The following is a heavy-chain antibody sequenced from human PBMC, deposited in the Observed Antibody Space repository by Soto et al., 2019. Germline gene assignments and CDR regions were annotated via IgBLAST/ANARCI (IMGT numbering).Heavy chain of an antibody. D-gene: IGHD3-10*01. Sequence: GGSLRLSCEASGFSFDDYAMHWVRQAPGKCLEWVSSISWNSVSIGYADSVKGRFTISRDNAKNSLYLQMNSLRSEDTALYYCAKDMENGYNPYYFYGMDVWGQGXTVTVYS. CDR2: ISWNSVSI. CDR1: GFSFDDYA. CDR3: AKDMENGYNPYYFYGMDV. J-gene: IGHJ6*02. V-gene: IGHV3-9*01.